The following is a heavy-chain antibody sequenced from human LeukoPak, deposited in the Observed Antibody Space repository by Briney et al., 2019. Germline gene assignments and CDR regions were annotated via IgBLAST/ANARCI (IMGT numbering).Heavy chain of an antibody. Sequence: ASVKVSCKASGYTFTDYSVTWVRQAPGQGLEWMGWINTDTGNPTYAQGFTGRFVFSLDTSVSTAYLQVSSLKAEDTAVYYCARGRRYCSSTTCYGMYYSDYWGQGTLVTVSS. D-gene: IGHD2-2*01. V-gene: IGHV7-4-1*02. J-gene: IGHJ4*02. CDR3: ARGRRYCSSTTCYGMYYSDY. CDR2: INTDTGNP. CDR1: GYTFTDYS.